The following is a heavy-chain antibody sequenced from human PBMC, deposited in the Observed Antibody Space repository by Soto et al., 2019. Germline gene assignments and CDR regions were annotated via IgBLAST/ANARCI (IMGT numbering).Heavy chain of an antibody. CDR1: GFTVTDSY. J-gene: IGHJ4*02. CDR3: AKDRGGFTNGWEFFDS. CDR2: ISNSGNTI. Sequence: QVQLVASGGGLVRPGESLTLSCAGSGFTVTDSYMTWLRQAPGKAPEWISYISNSGNTIYFAASVKGRFTLSRDSATNSLHLHMTSLRDEDTAVYYCAKDRGGFTNGWEFFDSWGQGTLVTVSS. D-gene: IGHD3-10*01. V-gene: IGHV3-11*01.